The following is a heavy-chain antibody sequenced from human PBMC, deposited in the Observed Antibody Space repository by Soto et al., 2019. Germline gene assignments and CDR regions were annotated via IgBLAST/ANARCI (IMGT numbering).Heavy chain of an antibody. CDR1: GFTFTSYG. Sequence: TGRSLRLSCAASGFTFTSYGLHWVRQAPGKGLEWVAGISYDGSKKYFADSVKGRFTISRDNPRSTLFLDMNSLRGEDTAIYYCAKTCFGEDNYGMDVRGQGTTVTVSS. CDR2: ISYDGSKK. D-gene: IGHD3-10*01. V-gene: IGHV3-30*18. CDR3: AKTCFGEDNYGMDV. J-gene: IGHJ6*02.